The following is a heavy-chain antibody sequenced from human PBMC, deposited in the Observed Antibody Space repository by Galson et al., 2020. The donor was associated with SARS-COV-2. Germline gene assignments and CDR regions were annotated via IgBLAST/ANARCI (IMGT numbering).Heavy chain of an antibody. CDR1: GFTFSSYG. CDR2: IRYDGSNK. J-gene: IGHJ6*02. CDR3: ARFDVAVAGDSVGDHGYYYYYGMDV. D-gene: IGHD6-19*01. V-gene: IGHV3-30*02. Sequence: GGSLRLSCAASGFTFSSYGMHWVRQAPGKGLEWVAFIRYDGSNKYYADSVKGRFTISRDNSKNTLYLQMNSLRAEDTAVYYCARFDVAVAGDSVGDHGYYYYYGMDVWGQGTTVTVSS.